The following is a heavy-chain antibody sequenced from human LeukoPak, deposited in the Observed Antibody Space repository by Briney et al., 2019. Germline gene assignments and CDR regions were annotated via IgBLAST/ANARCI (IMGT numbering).Heavy chain of an antibody. D-gene: IGHD2-2*01. Sequence: PSETLSLTCAVYGGSFSGYYWSRIRQPPGKGLEWIGEINHSGSTNYNPSLKSRVTISVDTSKNQFSLKLSSVTAADTAVYYCARAGYCSSTSCYELDYWGQGTLVTVSS. CDR1: GGSFSGYY. V-gene: IGHV4-34*01. CDR3: ARAGYCSSTSCYELDY. CDR2: INHSGST. J-gene: IGHJ4*02.